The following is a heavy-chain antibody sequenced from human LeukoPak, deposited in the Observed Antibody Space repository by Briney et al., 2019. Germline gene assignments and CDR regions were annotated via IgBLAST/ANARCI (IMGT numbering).Heavy chain of an antibody. CDR2: ISAYNGNT. CDR3: ARGVGYFDWLLMGYFDY. J-gene: IGHJ4*02. Sequence: ASVKVSCKASGHTFTSYGISWVRQAPGQGLEWMGWISAYNGNTNYAQKLQGRVTMTTDTSTSTAYMELRSLRSDDTAVYYCARGVGYFDWLLMGYFDYWGQGTLVTVSS. V-gene: IGHV1-18*01. CDR1: GHTFTSYG. D-gene: IGHD3-9*01.